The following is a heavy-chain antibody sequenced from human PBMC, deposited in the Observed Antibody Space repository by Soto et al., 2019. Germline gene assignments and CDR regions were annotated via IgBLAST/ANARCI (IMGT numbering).Heavy chain of an antibody. CDR2: INHSGST. V-gene: IGHV4-34*02. Sequence: QVQLQQWGAGLLKPSETLSLTCAVSGGSFSAYYWNGIRQAPGKGLEWIGEINHSGSTNYNPSLKRRVTISIHTCTNALSLKLNSVTAADTAVYYCAGAGAFRYCTHGVCYSTFESWGQGTLVSVSS. D-gene: IGHD2-8*01. CDR1: GGSFSAYY. CDR3: AGAGAFRYCTHGVCYSTFES. J-gene: IGHJ4*02.